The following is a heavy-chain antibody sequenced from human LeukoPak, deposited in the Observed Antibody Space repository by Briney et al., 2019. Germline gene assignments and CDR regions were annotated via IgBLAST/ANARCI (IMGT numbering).Heavy chain of an antibody. J-gene: IGHJ2*01. CDR3: ARRSIYWYFDF. CDR1: GGSISDRSYY. Sequence: SETLSLTCGVSGGSISDRSYYWSWIRQSPGKGLEWIGSIYSSGSTYYNPSLQSRVTISKDTSENQFSLQLNSVTAADMAVYFCARRSIYWYFDFWGRGTLVTVSS. D-gene: IGHD3-10*01. V-gene: IGHV4-39*01. CDR2: IYSSGST.